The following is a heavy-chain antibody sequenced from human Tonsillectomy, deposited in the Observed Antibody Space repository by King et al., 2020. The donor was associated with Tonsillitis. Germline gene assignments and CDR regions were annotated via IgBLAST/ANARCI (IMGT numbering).Heavy chain of an antibody. J-gene: IGHJ6*02. CDR3: ARGGNYYYDSSGYYWGAGYYGMDV. Sequence: VQLQQWGAGLLKPSETLSLTCAVYGGSFSSYYWSWIRQPPGKGLEWIGEINHSGSTNYNPSLKSRVTISVDTSKNQFSLKLSSVTAADTAVYYCARGGNYYYDSSGYYWGAGYYGMDVWGQGTTVTVSS. CDR1: GGSFSSYY. CDR2: INHSGST. D-gene: IGHD3-22*01. V-gene: IGHV4-34*01.